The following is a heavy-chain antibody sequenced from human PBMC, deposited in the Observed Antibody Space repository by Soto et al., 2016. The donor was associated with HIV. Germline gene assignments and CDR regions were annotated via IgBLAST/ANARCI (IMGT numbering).Heavy chain of an antibody. CDR2: ILHTGTT. J-gene: IGHJ5*01. V-gene: IGHV4-31*03. CDR1: GVSINSGGHY. D-gene: IGHD3-22*01. Sequence: QVQLQESGPGLVKPSQTLSLSCPVSGVSINSGGHYWSWIRQHPGKGLEWIGYILHTGTTHYNPSLKSRVTMSIDTSKNQFSLRLTSVTAADTALYFCARGLNYLTTVVNQHNWFDYVGPGTLVTVSS. CDR3: ARGLNYLTTVVNQHNWFDY.